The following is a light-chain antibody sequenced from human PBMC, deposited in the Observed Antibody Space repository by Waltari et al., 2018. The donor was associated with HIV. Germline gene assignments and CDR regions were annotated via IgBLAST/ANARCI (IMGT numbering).Light chain of an antibody. CDR2: HNN. J-gene: IGLJ3*02. Sequence: QSVLTQPPSASGTPGQRVTISCSGSSSNIGSNTVNWYQHLPGTAPKLLIYHNNQRPSGVPDRFSGSKSGTSASLAISGLQSEDEADYYCQSYDSSLSVVFGGGTKLTVL. CDR3: QSYDSSLSVV. CDR1: SSNIGSNT. V-gene: IGLV1-44*01.